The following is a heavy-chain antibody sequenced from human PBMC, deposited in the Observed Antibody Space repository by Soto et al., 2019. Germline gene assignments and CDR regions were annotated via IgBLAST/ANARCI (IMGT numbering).Heavy chain of an antibody. V-gene: IGHV4-30-4*01. CDR1: GDSISSVDYF. CDR2: IYKSATT. J-gene: IGHJ5*01. D-gene: IGHD2-15*01. CDR3: ARGRYCLSGRCFPNWFDS. Sequence: LSLTCSVSGDSISSVDYFWAWIRQPPGQALEYIGYIYKSATTYYNPSFESRVAISLDTSKSQFSLNVTSVTAADTAVYFCARGRYCLSGRCFPNWFDSWGQGTLVTVSS.